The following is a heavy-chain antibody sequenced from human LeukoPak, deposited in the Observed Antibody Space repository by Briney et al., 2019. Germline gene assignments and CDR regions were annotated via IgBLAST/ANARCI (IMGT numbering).Heavy chain of an antibody. D-gene: IGHD3-22*01. V-gene: IGHV1-46*01. Sequence: GASVKVSCKASGYTFTSYYMHWVRQAPGQGLEWMGIINPSGGSTSYAQKFQGRVTMTRDTSTSTVYMELSSLRSEDTAVYYCARAGLRDSSGYFAFDIWGQGTMVTVSS. CDR1: GYTFTSYY. CDR3: ARAGLRDSSGYFAFDI. J-gene: IGHJ3*02. CDR2: INPSGGST.